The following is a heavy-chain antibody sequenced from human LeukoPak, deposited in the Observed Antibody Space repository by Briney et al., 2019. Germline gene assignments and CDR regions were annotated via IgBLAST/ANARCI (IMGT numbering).Heavy chain of an antibody. J-gene: IGHJ4*02. CDR1: GGSISSYY. CDR2: IHYSGST. V-gene: IGHV4-59*13. CDR3: ARAPSYVNYFDY. D-gene: IGHD3-16*01. Sequence: SETLSLTCTVSGGSISSYYWSWIRQPPGKGLEWIGYIHYSGSTNDNPSLKSRVTMSVDTSKNLFSLKVRSVTAADTAVYYCARAPSYVNYFDYWGQGSPVTVSS.